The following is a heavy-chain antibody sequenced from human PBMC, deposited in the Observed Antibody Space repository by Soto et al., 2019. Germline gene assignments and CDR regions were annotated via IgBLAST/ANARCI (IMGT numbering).Heavy chain of an antibody. CDR2: IYHSGST. J-gene: IGHJ6*02. V-gene: IGHV4-30-2*01. D-gene: IGHD4-17*01. CDR1: GGSISSGGYS. Sequence: QLQLQESGSGLVKPSQTLSLTCAVSGGSISSGGYSWSWIRQPPGKGLEWIGYIYHSGSTYYNPSLKSRVTISVDRSTNQFSLKLSSVTAADTAVYYCARAGATTVSRHYYYGMDVWGQGTTVTVSS. CDR3: ARAGATTVSRHYYYGMDV.